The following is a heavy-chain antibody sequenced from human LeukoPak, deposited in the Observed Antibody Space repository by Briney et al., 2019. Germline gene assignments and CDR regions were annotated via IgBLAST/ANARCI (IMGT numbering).Heavy chain of an antibody. Sequence: LSLXXXVSXGSXSSHYWSWIRQPPGKGLEWIGYIYYSGSTNYNPSLKSRVTISVDTSKNQFSLKLSSVTAADTAVYYCARGGVGAMGKWFDPWGQGTLVTVSS. CDR3: ARGGVGAMGKWFDP. D-gene: IGHD1-26*01. CDR2: IYYSGST. V-gene: IGHV4-59*11. J-gene: IGHJ5*02. CDR1: XGSXSSHY.